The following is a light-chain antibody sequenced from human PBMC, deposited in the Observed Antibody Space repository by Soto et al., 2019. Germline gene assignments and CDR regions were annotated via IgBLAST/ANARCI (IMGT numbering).Light chain of an antibody. CDR2: GAS. V-gene: IGKV3-15*01. Sequence: ETVMTQSPATLSVSPGESATLSCRASQSVSNNLAWYQQKAGQASRLLIYGASARATGIPARFSGSGSGTDFTLTISSLQSEDFAVYYCQQYDNWPTWTFGQGTKVEI. CDR1: QSVSNN. CDR3: QQYDNWPTWT. J-gene: IGKJ1*01.